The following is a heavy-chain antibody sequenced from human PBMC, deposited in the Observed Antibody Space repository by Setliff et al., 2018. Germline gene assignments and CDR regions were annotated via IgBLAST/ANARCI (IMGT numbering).Heavy chain of an antibody. J-gene: IGHJ4*02. D-gene: IGHD3-10*01. CDR3: ARYGSGSYYYDY. V-gene: IGHV1-2*04. Sequence: GALVKVSCKASGYTFTGYYMHWVRQAPGQGLEWMGWINPNSGGTNYAQKFQGWVTMTRDTSISTAYMELNRLRSEDTAVYYCARYGSGSYYYDYWGQGTLVTVSS. CDR1: GYTFTGYY. CDR2: INPNSGGT.